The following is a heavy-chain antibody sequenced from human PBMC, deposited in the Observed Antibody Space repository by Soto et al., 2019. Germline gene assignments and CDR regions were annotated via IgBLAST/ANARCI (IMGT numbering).Heavy chain of an antibody. CDR1: GFTFDDYA. CDR2: ISWNSGSI. V-gene: IGHV3-9*01. Sequence: EVQLVESGGGLVQPGRSLRLSCAASGFTFDDYAMHWVRQAPGKGLEWVSGISWNSGSIGYADSVKGRFTISRDNAKNSLYLQMNSLRAEDTALYYCAKGYSSSPSGGGYNWFDPWGQGTLVTVSS. D-gene: IGHD6-6*01. J-gene: IGHJ5*02. CDR3: AKGYSSSPSGGGYNWFDP.